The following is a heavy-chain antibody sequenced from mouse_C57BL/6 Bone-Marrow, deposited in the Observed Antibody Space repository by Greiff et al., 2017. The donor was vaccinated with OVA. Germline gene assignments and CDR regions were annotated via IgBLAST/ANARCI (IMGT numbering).Heavy chain of an antibody. CDR3: ARHEKGPLNWYYFDY. CDR2: FYPGSGSI. CDR1: GYTFTEYT. Sequence: VKLQESGAELVKPGASVKLSCKASGYTFTEYTIHWVKQRSGQGLEWIGWFYPGSGSIKYNEKFKDKATLTADKSSSTVYMELSRLTSEDSAVYFCARHEKGPLNWYYFDYWGQGTTLTVSS. J-gene: IGHJ2*01. V-gene: IGHV1-62-2*01. D-gene: IGHD4-1*02.